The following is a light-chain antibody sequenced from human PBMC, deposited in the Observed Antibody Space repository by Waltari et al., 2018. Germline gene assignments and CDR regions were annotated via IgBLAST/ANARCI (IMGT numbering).Light chain of an antibody. CDR1: QSARTS. Sequence: EAVMTQSPATLSVSPGQRASHACSDSQSARTSLAWYQQTPGQAPRLLIYRASTRAAGIPDRFSGSGSGTEFTLTISSLQSEDSAIYYCQQYNIWPWTFGEGTKVDIK. J-gene: IGKJ1*01. CDR3: QQYNIWPWT. V-gene: IGKV3-15*01. CDR2: RAS.